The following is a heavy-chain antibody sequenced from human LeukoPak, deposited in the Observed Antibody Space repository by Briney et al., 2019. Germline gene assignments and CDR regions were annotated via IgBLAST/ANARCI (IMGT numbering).Heavy chain of an antibody. J-gene: IGHJ6*03. D-gene: IGHD7-27*01. V-gene: IGHV4-38-2*02. CDR3: ARAKLGGDYYYLDV. CDR2: VYRSGGT. Sequence: PSETLSLTCSASGYSISSGYQWDWIRNPPGKGLEWIGTVYRSGGTYYKPSLESRVSISVDTSKNQFSLKLRSMTAADTAVYYCARAKLGGDYYYLDVWGKGTTVTVSS. CDR1: GYSISSGYQ.